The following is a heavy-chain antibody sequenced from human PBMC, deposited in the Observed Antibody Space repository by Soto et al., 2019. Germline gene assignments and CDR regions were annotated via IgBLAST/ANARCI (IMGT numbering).Heavy chain of an antibody. D-gene: IGHD3-3*01. CDR3: GRQRGVVIGYNWFDP. V-gene: IGHV4-59*08. CDR1: GGSISRYY. J-gene: IGHJ5*02. CDR2: IYYSGST. Sequence: PSETLSLTCTVSGGSISRYYWSWIRQPPGKGLEWIGYIYYSGSTNYNPSLKSRVTISVDTSKNQFSLKLSSVTAADTAVYYGGRQRGVVIGYNWFDPWGQGTLVTVSS.